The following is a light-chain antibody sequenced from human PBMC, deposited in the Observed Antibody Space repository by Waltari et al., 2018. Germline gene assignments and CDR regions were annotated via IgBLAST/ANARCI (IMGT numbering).Light chain of an antibody. V-gene: IGLV2-8*01. CDR2: EVT. CDR1: RGDVGGYTY. CDR3: SSYVGRNNVI. J-gene: IGLJ2*01. Sequence: QSALTQPPSAAGSPGQSVTISCTGTRGDVGGYTYVSWYQQHPGKAPKLVIFEVTKRPSGVPDRFSGSKSGNTASLTVSGLQADDEAYYYCSSYVGRNNVIFGGGTKLTVL.